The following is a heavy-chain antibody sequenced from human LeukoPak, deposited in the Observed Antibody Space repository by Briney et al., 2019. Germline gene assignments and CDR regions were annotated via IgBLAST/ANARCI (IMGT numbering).Heavy chain of an antibody. CDR1: GFTVSNYY. J-gene: IGHJ4*02. CDR2: IYAGVSAIYGGGST. D-gene: IGHD3-22*01. CDR3: ARATWDDHYSSGYYSRHFDY. Sequence: GGSLRLSCAAPGFTVSNYYMNWVRQAPGKGLEWVSVIYAGVSAIYGGGSTYYADSVKGRFSISRDNSKNALYLQMNTLRAEDTAVYYCARATWDDHYSSGYYSRHFDYWGQGALVTVSS. V-gene: IGHV3-53*01.